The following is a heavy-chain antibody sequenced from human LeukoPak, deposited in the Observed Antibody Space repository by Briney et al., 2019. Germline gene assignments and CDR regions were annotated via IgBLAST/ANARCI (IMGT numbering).Heavy chain of an antibody. CDR1: GYTFTSYD. Sequence: GSVKVSCKASGYTFTSYDINWVRQATGQGLEWMGWMNPNSGYTGYAQKFQGRVTLTRNTSISTAYMELSSLRSEDTAVYYCAREISDFWSGYYYDAFDIWGQGTMVTVSS. V-gene: IGHV1-8*01. CDR3: AREISDFWSGYYYDAFDI. D-gene: IGHD3-3*01. J-gene: IGHJ3*02. CDR2: MNPNSGYT.